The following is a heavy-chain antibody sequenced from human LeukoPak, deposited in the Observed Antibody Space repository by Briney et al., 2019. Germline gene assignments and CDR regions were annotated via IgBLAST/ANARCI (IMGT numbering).Heavy chain of an antibody. J-gene: IGHJ4*02. CDR3: ARLGSSSGYYELDY. CDR1: GGSISSYY. Sequence: SETLSLTCTVSGGSISSYYWSWIRQPAGKGLEWIGRIYTSGSTNYNPSLKSRVTISVDTPKNQFSLKLSSVTAADTAVYYCARLGSSSGYYELDYWGQGTLVTVSS. CDR2: IYTSGST. D-gene: IGHD3-22*01. V-gene: IGHV4-4*07.